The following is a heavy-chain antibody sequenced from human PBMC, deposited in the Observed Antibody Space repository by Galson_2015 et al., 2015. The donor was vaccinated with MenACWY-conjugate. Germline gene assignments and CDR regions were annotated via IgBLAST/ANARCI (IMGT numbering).Heavy chain of an antibody. Sequence: LSLTCSVSGGSINSGGYHWTWIRQHPEKGLEWIGYIYYSGTTSYNPALKSRIAISVDTSKNQFSLSLSSVTAADTAVYYCARVNHYDSIAYYFDYWGQGTLVTVSS. D-gene: IGHD3-22*01. CDR2: IYYSGTT. CDR3: ARVNHYDSIAYYFDY. CDR1: GGSINSGGYH. J-gene: IGHJ4*02. V-gene: IGHV4-31*03.